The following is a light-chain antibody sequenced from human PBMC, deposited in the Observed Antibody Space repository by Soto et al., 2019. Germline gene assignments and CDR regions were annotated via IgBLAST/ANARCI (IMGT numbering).Light chain of an antibody. J-gene: IGKJ5*01. CDR3: QQRSNWPPIT. Sequence: EIVMTQSPGTLSLSPGERATLSCRASQTVSSSYLVWYQHKPGQAPRLLIFGASNRATGIPARFSGSGSGTDFTLTISSLEPEDFAVYYCQQRSNWPPITFGQGTRLEIK. V-gene: IGKV3-11*01. CDR1: QTVSSSY. CDR2: GAS.